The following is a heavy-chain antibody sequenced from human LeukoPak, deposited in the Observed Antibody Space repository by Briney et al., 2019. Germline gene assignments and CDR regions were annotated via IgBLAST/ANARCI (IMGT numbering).Heavy chain of an antibody. CDR3: ARERSSSGGHSWFDP. V-gene: IGHV4-39*07. J-gene: IGHJ5*02. CDR2: IYYTGVT. Sequence: SETLSLTCTVSGGYIITSGNYWGWIRQPPGKGPEWIGSIYYTGVTSTNPFFRSRMSISVDTSKNQFSLNLTSVTAADAAVYYCARERSSSGGHSWFDPWGQGTLVTVSS. D-gene: IGHD4-23*01. CDR1: GGYIITSGNY.